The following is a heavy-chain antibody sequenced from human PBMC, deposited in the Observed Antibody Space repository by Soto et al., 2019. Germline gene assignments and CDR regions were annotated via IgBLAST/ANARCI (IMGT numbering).Heavy chain of an antibody. CDR1: GFIVSSYY. Sequence: LRLSCAGSGFIVSSYYMSWVRQAPGKGLEWISVIYSGGSTYYADSVKGRFTISRDNSENTLYLQLNSLRAEDTAVYYCAKSGGNGWFADAFDVWGQGTMVTVSS. CDR2: IYSGGST. CDR3: AKSGGNGWFADAFDV. D-gene: IGHD6-19*01. V-gene: IGHV3-53*01. J-gene: IGHJ3*01.